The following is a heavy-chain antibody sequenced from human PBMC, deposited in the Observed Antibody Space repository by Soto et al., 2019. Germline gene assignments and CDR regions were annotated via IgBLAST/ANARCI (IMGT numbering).Heavy chain of an antibody. CDR3: ASPNLDDAFDI. D-gene: IGHD1-1*01. CDR2: ISAYNGNT. V-gene: IGHV1-18*04. Sequence: QVQLVQSGAEVKKPGASVKVSCKASGYTFTGYYMHWVRQAPGQGLEWMGWISAYNGNTNYAQKLQGRVTMTTDTSTSTAYMELRSLRSDDTAVYYGASPNLDDAFDIWGQGTMVTVSS. J-gene: IGHJ3*02. CDR1: GYTFTGYY.